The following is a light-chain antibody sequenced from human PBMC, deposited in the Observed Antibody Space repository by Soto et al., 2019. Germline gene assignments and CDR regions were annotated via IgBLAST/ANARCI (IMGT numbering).Light chain of an antibody. CDR2: EVS. J-gene: IGLJ1*01. CDR1: SSDVGGYNY. V-gene: IGLV2-14*01. CDR3: ISYTGSDSSYL. Sequence: QSVLTQPPSVSGSPGQSVTLSCTGSSSDVGGYNYVSWYQQHPGKAPTLMIFEVSNRPSGVSDRFSGSKSGNTASLTISGLQAEDEADYYCISYTGSDSSYLFRTGTKVTVL.